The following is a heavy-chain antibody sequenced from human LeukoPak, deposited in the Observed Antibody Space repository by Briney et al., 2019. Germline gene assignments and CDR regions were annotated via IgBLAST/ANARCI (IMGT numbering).Heavy chain of an antibody. CDR1: GFTFSRFW. Sequence: GGSLRLSCAASGFTFSRFWMTWVRQAPGKGLEWVSVIYSGGSTYYADSVKGRFTISRDNSKNTLYLQMNSLRAEDTAVYYCASTPGSSFDYWGQGTLVTVSS. CDR2: IYSGGST. V-gene: IGHV3-66*01. CDR3: ASTPGSSFDY. J-gene: IGHJ4*02. D-gene: IGHD3-10*01.